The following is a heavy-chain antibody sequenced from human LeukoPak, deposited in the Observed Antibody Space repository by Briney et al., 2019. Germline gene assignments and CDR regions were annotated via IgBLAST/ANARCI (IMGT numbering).Heavy chain of an antibody. D-gene: IGHD3-3*01. CDR2: IYYSGST. CDR3: ARIRVEWMPFDY. Sequence: SETLSLTCTVSGDSISSGDYYWSWVRQPPGKGLEWIGYIYYSGSTYSNPSLKSRLTISVDTSKNQFSLKLTSVTAADTAVYYCARIRVEWMPFDYWGQGTLVTVSS. J-gene: IGHJ4*02. V-gene: IGHV4-30-4*01. CDR1: GDSISSGDYY.